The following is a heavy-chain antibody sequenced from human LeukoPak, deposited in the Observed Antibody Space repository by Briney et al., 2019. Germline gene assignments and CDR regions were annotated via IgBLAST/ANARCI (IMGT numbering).Heavy chain of an antibody. J-gene: IGHJ4*02. D-gene: IGHD6-19*01. V-gene: IGHV4-59*01. CDR2: IYYSGTT. CDR1: GGSISPYY. Sequence: SETLSLTRTVSGGSISPYYWSWIRQPPGKGLEWIGYIYYSGTTNYNPSLKSRVTISVDTSKNQFSLKLNSVTAADTAVYYCARDLKIGYNSGWYSFDYWGQGTLVTVSS. CDR3: ARDLKIGYNSGWYSFDY.